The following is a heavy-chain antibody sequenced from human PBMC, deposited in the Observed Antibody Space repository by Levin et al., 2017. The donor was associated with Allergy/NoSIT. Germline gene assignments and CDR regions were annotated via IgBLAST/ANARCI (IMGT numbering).Heavy chain of an antibody. CDR3: ARDMSEYQLLLSSYYYYGMDV. V-gene: IGHV3-21*01. CDR2: ISSSSSYI. Sequence: GESLKISCAASGFTFSSYSMNWVRQAPGKGLEWVSSISSSSSYIYYADSVKGRFTISRDNAKNSLYLQMNSLRAEDTAVYYCARDMSEYQLLLSSYYYYGMDVWGQGTTVTVSS. J-gene: IGHJ6*02. CDR1: GFTFSSYS. D-gene: IGHD2-2*01.